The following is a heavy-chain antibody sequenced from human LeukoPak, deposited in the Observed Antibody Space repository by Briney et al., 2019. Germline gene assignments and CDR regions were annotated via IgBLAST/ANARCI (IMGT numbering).Heavy chain of an antibody. D-gene: IGHD3-9*01. V-gene: IGHV3-64D*06. J-gene: IGHJ6*02. Sequence: GGSLRLSCSASGFTFSSYAMHWVRQAPGKGLEYVSAISSNGGSTYYADSVKGRFTISRDNSKNTLYLQMSSLRAEDTAVYYCVKGMEDYDILTGVLDVWGQGTTVTVSS. CDR2: ISSNGGST. CDR1: GFTFSSYA. CDR3: VKGMEDYDILTGVLDV.